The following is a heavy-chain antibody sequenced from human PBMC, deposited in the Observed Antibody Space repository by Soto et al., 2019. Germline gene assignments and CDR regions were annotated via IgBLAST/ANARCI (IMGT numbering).Heavy chain of an antibody. Sequence: EVQLVESGGDLAQPGGSLRLSCAASGFTLRNYAMDWVRQAPGKGLEYVSGISSNGVGTYYANSVQGRFTVSRDNSKNTVYLQMGYLRPEDTAVYYCARRARPDFYYMDVWGKGTTVTVS. V-gene: IGHV3-64*01. J-gene: IGHJ6*03. CDR1: GFTLRNYA. D-gene: IGHD6-6*01. CDR2: ISSNGVGT. CDR3: ARRARPDFYYMDV.